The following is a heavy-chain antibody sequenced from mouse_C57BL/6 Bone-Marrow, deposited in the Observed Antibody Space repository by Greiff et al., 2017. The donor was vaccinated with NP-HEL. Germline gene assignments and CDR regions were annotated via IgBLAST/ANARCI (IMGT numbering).Heavy chain of an antibody. Sequence: VQLPQSGPELVQPGASVQLSCKASGYTFTSYDINWVKQRPGQGLEWFGWLYPRDGSTKYNQTFTGKATLTVDTSSSTAYMGLHSLTSEDAAVYFCARKLRYYFDYWGQGTTLTVSS. CDR1: GYTFTSYD. CDR2: LYPRDGST. V-gene: IGHV1-85*01. D-gene: IGHD1-1*01. J-gene: IGHJ2*01. CDR3: ARKLRYYFDY.